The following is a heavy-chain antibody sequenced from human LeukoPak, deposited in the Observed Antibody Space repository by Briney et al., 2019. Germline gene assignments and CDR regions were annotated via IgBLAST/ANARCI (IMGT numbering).Heavy chain of an antibody. D-gene: IGHD6-19*01. Sequence: GGSLRLSCAASGFTFSSYSMNWVRQAPGKGLERVSSISSSSSYIYYADSVKGRFTISRDNAKNSLYLQMNSLRAEDTAVYYCASIWYSSGWYREYFDYWGQGTLVTVSS. V-gene: IGHV3-21*01. J-gene: IGHJ4*02. CDR2: ISSSSSYI. CDR3: ASIWYSSGWYREYFDY. CDR1: GFTFSSYS.